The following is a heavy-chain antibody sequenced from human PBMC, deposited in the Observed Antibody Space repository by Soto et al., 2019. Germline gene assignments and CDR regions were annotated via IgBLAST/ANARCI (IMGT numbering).Heavy chain of an antibody. CDR3: ARERYSSSSCHFDY. CDR2: IYYSGST. D-gene: IGHD6-6*01. V-gene: IGHV4-59*01. Sequence: SETLSLTCTVSGGSISSYCWSWIRQPPGKGLEWIGYIYYSGSTNYNPSLKSRVTISVDTSKNQFSLELSSVTAADTAVYYCARERYSSSSCHFDYWGQGTLVTVSS. J-gene: IGHJ4*02. CDR1: GGSISSYC.